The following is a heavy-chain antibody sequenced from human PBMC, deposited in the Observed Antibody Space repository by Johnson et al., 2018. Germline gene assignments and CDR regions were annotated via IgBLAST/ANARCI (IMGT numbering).Heavy chain of an antibody. V-gene: IGHV3-11*04. J-gene: IGHJ1*01. CDR1: GFTFSDYH. CDR2: ISSSGSII. Sequence: QVQLVQSGGGLVKPGGSLRLSCAASGFTFSDYHMSWIRQAPGKGLEWVSYISSSGSIIYYADSVKGRFTISRDNAKNSLYLQMNSLRAEDTALYYWAKVGAHHYYDSSLGGYFQHWGQGTLVTVSS. CDR3: AKVGAHHYYDSSLGGYFQH. D-gene: IGHD3-22*01.